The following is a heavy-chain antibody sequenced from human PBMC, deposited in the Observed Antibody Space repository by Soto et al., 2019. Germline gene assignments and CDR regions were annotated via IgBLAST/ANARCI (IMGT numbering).Heavy chain of an antibody. CDR2: INTDGSIT. CDR1: GLVFSNYK. Sequence: GGSLRLSCAASGLVFSNYKMHWVRQAPGKGLVWVSRINTDGSITDYADSVKGRFTVSRDNAKNTMYLQMNSLTAGDTAVYYCARDTNGLHYWGQGTLVTVSS. D-gene: IGHD2-8*01. CDR3: ARDTNGLHY. J-gene: IGHJ4*02. V-gene: IGHV3-74*01.